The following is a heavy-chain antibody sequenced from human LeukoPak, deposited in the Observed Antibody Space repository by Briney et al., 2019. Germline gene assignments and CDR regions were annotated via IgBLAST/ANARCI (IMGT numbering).Heavy chain of an antibody. D-gene: IGHD3-10*01. J-gene: IGHJ4*02. V-gene: IGHV3-9*01. Sequence: GGSLRLSCAASGFTFDDYAMHWVRQAPGKGLEWVSGISWNSGSIGYADSVKGRFTISRDNAKNPLYLQMNSLRAEDTALYYCAKDMFRSITMGRFDYWGQGTLVTVSS. CDR1: GFTFDDYA. CDR3: AKDMFRSITMGRFDY. CDR2: ISWNSGSI.